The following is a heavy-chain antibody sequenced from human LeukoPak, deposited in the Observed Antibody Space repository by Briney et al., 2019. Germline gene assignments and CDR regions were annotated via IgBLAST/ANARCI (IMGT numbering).Heavy chain of an antibody. D-gene: IGHD1-26*01. Sequence: SETLSLTCTVSGGSISSYYWSWIRQPPGKGLEWIGYIYYSGSTNYNPSLKSRVTISVDTSKNQFSLKLSSVPAADTAVYYCAXXXWELRIRCAFDIWGQGTMVTVSS. CDR2: IYYSGST. CDR1: GGSISSYY. J-gene: IGHJ3*02. V-gene: IGHV4-59*01. CDR3: AXXXWELRIRCAFDI.